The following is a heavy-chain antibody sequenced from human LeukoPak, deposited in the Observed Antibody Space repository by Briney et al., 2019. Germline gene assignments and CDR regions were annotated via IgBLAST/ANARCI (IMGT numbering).Heavy chain of an antibody. CDR2: ISGSDYGT. D-gene: IGHD6-19*01. CDR3: ARDPVAVAANTWDY. Sequence: PGGSLRLSCAASGFTFSNYAMTWVRQAPGKGLEWVSVISGSDYGTNYADSVKGRFTISRDNAKNSLYLQMNSLRAEDTAVYYCARDPVAVAANTWDYWGQGTLVTVSS. CDR1: GFTFSNYA. J-gene: IGHJ4*02. V-gene: IGHV3-23*01.